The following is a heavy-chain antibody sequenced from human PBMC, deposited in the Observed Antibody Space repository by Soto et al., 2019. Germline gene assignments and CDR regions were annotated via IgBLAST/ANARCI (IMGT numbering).Heavy chain of an antibody. CDR3: ARTDGDLDY. J-gene: IGHJ4*01. D-gene: IGHD4-17*01. Sequence: QVQLVQSGAEVKKPGASVKVSCKTSGSTFTRYDINWVRQATGQGLEWMGWMNPKSGYTGSAQRFQGRITMTRDTSISTAYMELSSLRSEDTAMYYCARTDGDLDYWGQGTLVTVSS. CDR1: GSTFTRYD. CDR2: MNPKSGYT. V-gene: IGHV1-8*01.